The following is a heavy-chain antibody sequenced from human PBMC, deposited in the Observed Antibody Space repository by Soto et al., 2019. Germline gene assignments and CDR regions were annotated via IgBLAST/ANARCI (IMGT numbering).Heavy chain of an antibody. CDR2: ISVGSGHT. CDR3: AADAAAWQQLVPSDF. J-gene: IGHJ4*02. Sequence: SVKVSCNASGFTFTSSSVQWVRDSLGQRLEWIGWISVGSGHTNYAQKFQGRVTITRDMSTTTVDLELSSLRSEDTAVYYCAADAAAWQQLVPSDFWGQGTLVTVS. D-gene: IGHD6-13*01. CDR1: GFTFTSSS. V-gene: IGHV1-58*01.